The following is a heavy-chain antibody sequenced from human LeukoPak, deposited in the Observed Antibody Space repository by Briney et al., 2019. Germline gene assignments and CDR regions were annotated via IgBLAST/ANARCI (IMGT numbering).Heavy chain of an antibody. J-gene: IGHJ4*02. CDR1: GFTFDDYA. Sequence: GRSLRLSCAASGFTFDDYAMHWVRQAPGKGLEWVSGISWNSGSIGYADSVKGRFTISRDNAKNSLYLQMNSLRAEDTALYHCAREAGSGSYYKRLFDYWGQGTLVTVSS. D-gene: IGHD3-10*01. V-gene: IGHV3-9*01. CDR2: ISWNSGSI. CDR3: AREAGSGSYYKRLFDY.